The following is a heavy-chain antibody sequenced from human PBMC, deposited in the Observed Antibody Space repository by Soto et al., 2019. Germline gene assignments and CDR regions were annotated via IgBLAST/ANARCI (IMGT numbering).Heavy chain of an antibody. V-gene: IGHV1-18*01. CDR2: ISAKNGNT. CDR1: GYNFTSYG. Sequence: ASVKVSCKASGYNFTSYGISWVRQAPGQGLEWMGWISAKNGNTNLAQKFRGRVTMTTDTSTSTVHMELRSLEPDDTAVYYCARDPPETPSDYWGQGTLVTVSS. J-gene: IGHJ4*02. CDR3: ARDPPETPSDY.